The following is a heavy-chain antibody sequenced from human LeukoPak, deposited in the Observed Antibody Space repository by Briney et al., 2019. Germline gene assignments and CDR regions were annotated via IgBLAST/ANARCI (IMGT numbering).Heavy chain of an antibody. CDR1: GHTFNSYS. Sequence: GGPLRLPCAASGHTFNSYSMNWVPQSTGRGLKWFSSIRSSSSYIYEADLVKGRFTISRDNAKNSLYLQMNSLRAEDTAVYYCARYDCTNGVCYTSYYYGMDVWGQGTTVTVSS. D-gene: IGHD2-8*01. CDR3: ARYDCTNGVCYTSYYYGMDV. J-gene: IGHJ6*02. CDR2: IRSSSSYI. V-gene: IGHV3-21*01.